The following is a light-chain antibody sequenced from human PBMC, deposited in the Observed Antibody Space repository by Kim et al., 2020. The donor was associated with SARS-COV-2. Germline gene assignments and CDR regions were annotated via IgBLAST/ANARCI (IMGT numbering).Light chain of an antibody. CDR1: QSVSSSY. J-gene: IGKJ2*01. Sequence: LSPGESAALSCRASQSVSSSYLAWYQQKPGQAPRLLIYDASSRATGIPDRFSGSGSGTDFTLTISRLEPEDFAVYYCQQYGSAPRTFGQGTKLEI. V-gene: IGKV3-20*01. CDR2: DAS. CDR3: QQYGSAPRT.